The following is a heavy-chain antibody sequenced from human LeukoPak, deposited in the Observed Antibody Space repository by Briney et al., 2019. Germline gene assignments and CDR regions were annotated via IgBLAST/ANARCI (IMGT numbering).Heavy chain of an antibody. V-gene: IGHV7-4-1*02. CDR2: INTNTGNP. J-gene: IGHJ3*02. CDR3: ARSLRYFDWLLSDGFDI. D-gene: IGHD3-9*01. CDR1: GYTFTSYA. Sequence: ASVKVPCKASGYTFTSYAMNWVRQAPGQGLEWMGWINTNTGNPTYAQDFTGRFVFSLDTSVTTAYLQISSLKAEDTAVYYCARSLRYFDWLLSDGFDIWGQGTMVTVS.